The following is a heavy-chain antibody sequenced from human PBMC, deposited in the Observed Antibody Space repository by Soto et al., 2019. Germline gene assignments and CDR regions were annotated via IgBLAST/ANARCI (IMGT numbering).Heavy chain of an antibody. CDR3: ATISSSGWYFDY. Sequence: GGSLRLSCAASGFIFSNYRMIWVRQAPGKGLEWVSFITDGGDTTYYADPVKGRLTISRDNAKNSLYLQMNSLTDEDTAVYYCATISSSGWYFDYWGQGTLVTVSS. J-gene: IGHJ4*02. CDR1: GFIFSNYR. CDR2: ITDGGDTT. V-gene: IGHV3-48*02. D-gene: IGHD6-19*01.